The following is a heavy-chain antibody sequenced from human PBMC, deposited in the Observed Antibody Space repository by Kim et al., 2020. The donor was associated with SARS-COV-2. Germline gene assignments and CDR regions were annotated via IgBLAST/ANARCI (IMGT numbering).Heavy chain of an antibody. CDR3: ATASGFIAGFYFDS. CDR1: GYTLTELS. V-gene: IGHV1-24*01. CDR2: FDPEDGER. Sequence: ASVKVSCKVSGYTLTELSMHWVRQAPGKGLEWMGGFDPEDGERIYPQKFQGRVTMTEDTSTDTVYMELSSLRSEDTAVYYCATASGFIAGFYFDSWGQGTLVTVSS. D-gene: IGHD6-13*01. J-gene: IGHJ4*02.